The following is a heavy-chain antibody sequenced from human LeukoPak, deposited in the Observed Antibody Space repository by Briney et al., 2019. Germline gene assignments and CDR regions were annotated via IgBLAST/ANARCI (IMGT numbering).Heavy chain of an antibody. CDR3: ASICGGDCSYYFDY. Sequence: GGSLRLSCAASGFTFSSYGMHWVRQAPGKGLEWVAFIRYDGSNKYYADSVKGRFTISRDNSKNTLYLQMNSLRAEDTAVYYCASICGGDCSYYFDYWDQGTLVTVSS. CDR1: GFTFSSYG. J-gene: IGHJ4*02. D-gene: IGHD2-21*01. CDR2: IRYDGSNK. V-gene: IGHV3-30*02.